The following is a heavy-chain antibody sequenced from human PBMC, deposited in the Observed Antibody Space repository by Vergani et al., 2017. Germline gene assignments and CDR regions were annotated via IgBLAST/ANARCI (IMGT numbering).Heavy chain of an antibody. D-gene: IGHD3-10*01. CDR1: GFNFGYYA. J-gene: IGHJ4*02. CDR3: ANIPGVWFGDREGGFDY. CDR2: ISYDGTYE. V-gene: IGHV3-30*04. Sequence: QVQLVESGGNVVQSGTSLRLSCAASGFNFGYYAMHWVRQAPGRGLEWVATISYDGTYEYYIESVKGRFTISRDNFKNTLSLQMNSLRPEDTALYYCANIPGVWFGDREGGFDYWGLGTLVTVSS.